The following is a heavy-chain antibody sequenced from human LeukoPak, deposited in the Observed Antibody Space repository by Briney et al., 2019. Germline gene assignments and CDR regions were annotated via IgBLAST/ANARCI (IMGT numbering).Heavy chain of an antibody. D-gene: IGHD5-18*01. CDR2: ISGSGGST. Sequence: GGSLRLSCAASGFTFSSYAMSWVRQAPGKGLEWVSAISGSGGSTYYADSVKGRFTISRDNSKNTLYLQMNSLRAEDTAVYYCAKETAQDYSYGPPRAFDIWGQGTMVTVSS. J-gene: IGHJ3*02. CDR3: AKETAQDYSYGPPRAFDI. V-gene: IGHV3-23*01. CDR1: GFTFSSYA.